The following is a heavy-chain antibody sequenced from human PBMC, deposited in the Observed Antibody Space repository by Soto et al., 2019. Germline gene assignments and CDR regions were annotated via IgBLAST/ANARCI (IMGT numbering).Heavy chain of an antibody. J-gene: IGHJ4*02. CDR3: ARTMVRDPLDY. CDR1: GYTFTNYG. Sequence: ASVKVSCKASGYTFTNYGISWVRQAPGQGLEWMGWISAYNGDTNFAQRFQDRVTMTTDTSTSTAYMELRSLTSDDTAVYYCARTMVRDPLDYWGQGTLVTVSS. V-gene: IGHV1-18*01. D-gene: IGHD3-10*01. CDR2: ISAYNGDT.